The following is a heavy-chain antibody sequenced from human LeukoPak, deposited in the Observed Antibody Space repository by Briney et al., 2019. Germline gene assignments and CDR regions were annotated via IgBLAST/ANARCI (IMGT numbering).Heavy chain of an antibody. Sequence: SETLPLTCTVSGGSISSYYWSWIRQPAGKGLEWIGRFYSGGGNNYNSSLRSRVTLSGDTSKNQVSLRLSSVTAADTAVYYCARDLGKDGFDIWGQGSRVTVSS. CDR1: GGSISSYY. CDR2: FYSGGGN. CDR3: ARDLGKDGFDI. V-gene: IGHV4-4*07. D-gene: IGHD3-16*01. J-gene: IGHJ3*02.